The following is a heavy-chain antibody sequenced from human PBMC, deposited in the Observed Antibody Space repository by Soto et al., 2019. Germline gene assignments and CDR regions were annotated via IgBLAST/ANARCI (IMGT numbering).Heavy chain of an antibody. CDR1: GLTFKTYG. V-gene: IGHV3-30*18. J-gene: IGHJ6*02. Sequence: QVQLVESGGGVAQPGKSLRLSCAASGLTFKTYGMHWVRQAPGKGLEWVAVISYDGSNKYYVESVTGRFTISRDNSKNTLFLQMNSLRAEDSAVYYCAKDLRQKPAASGLFYYYYGMDVWGQGTTVTVSS. D-gene: IGHD2-2*01. CDR2: ISYDGSNK. CDR3: AKDLRQKPAASGLFYYYYGMDV.